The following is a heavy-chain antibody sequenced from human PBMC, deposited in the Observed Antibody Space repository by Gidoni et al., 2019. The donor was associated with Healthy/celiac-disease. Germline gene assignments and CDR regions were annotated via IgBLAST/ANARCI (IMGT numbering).Heavy chain of an antibody. D-gene: IGHD2-15*01. Sequence: QVQLVESGGGVLPPGRSLRHSCAASGFTFSSCGMHGVRQSPGKGLAWVAVIWYEGSNKYYADSVKGRFTIARDNSKNTRDLQMNSRRAEDTAVYDWARGAIPLGYCSGGSCDYFDYWGQGTLVTVDS. CDR3: ARGAIPLGYCSGGSCDYFDY. CDR1: GFTFSSCG. V-gene: IGHV3-33*01. CDR2: IWYEGSNK. J-gene: IGHJ4*02.